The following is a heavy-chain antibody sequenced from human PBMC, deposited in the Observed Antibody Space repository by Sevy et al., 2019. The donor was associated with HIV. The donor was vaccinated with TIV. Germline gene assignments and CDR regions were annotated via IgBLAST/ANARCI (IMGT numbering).Heavy chain of an antibody. CDR2: ISGSDNDI. CDR1: GFTSSDYY. J-gene: IGHJ6*02. V-gene: IGHV3-11*01. CDR3: ARDHVKDGDLGDYYYFAMDV. Sequence: GGSLRLSCAASGFTSSDYYMSWIRQAPGKGLEWLSYISGSDNDIYYAESVKGRFTISRDNAKNSVYLQMNSLRAEDTAVYYCARDHVKDGDLGDYYYFAMDVWGHRTTVTVSS. D-gene: IGHD4-17*01.